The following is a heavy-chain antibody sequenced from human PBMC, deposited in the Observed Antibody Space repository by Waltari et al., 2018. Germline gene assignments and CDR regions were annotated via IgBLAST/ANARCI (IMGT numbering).Heavy chain of an antibody. D-gene: IGHD5-12*01. Sequence: EVQLVESGGGLVQPGGSLRLSCAASGFTFRSYWMSWVRRVPGSGVGGGANIRQDGREQYYVGSVKGRFTISRDNAKNSLYLQMNSLRAEDTAVYYCARDGLATINSWGQGTLVTVSS. J-gene: IGHJ4*02. CDR2: IRQDGREQ. V-gene: IGHV3-7*01. CDR3: ARDGLATINS. CDR1: GFTFRSYW.